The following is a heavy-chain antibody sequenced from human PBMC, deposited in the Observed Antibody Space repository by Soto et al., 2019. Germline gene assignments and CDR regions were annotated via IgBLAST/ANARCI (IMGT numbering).Heavy chain of an antibody. CDR3: ARGQGSSWYVGMDV. CDR1: GFTFSSYS. Sequence: GGSLRLSCAASGFTFSSYSMNWVRQAPGKGLEWVSSISSSSSYIYYADSVKGRFTISRDNAKNSLYLQMNSLRAEDTAVYYCARGQGSSWYVGMDVWGQGTTVTVSS. V-gene: IGHV3-21*01. J-gene: IGHJ6*02. D-gene: IGHD6-13*01. CDR2: ISSSSSYI.